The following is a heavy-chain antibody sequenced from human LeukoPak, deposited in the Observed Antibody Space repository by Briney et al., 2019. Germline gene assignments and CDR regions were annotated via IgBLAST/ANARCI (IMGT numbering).Heavy chain of an antibody. V-gene: IGHV3-23*01. CDR2: ISGSGGTT. CDR1: GFTFSRYA. D-gene: IGHD2-2*02. Sequence: GGSLRLSCAASGFTFSRYAMSWVRQAPGKGLEWVSAISGSGGTTYYADSVKGRFTISRDNSKSTLYLQMNSLRAEDTAVYYCARLGFVVPAVIFDYWGQGTLVTVSS. CDR3: ARLGFVVPAVIFDY. J-gene: IGHJ4*02.